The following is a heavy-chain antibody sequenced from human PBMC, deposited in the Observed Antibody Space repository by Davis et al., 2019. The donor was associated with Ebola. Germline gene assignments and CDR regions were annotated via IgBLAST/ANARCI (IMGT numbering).Heavy chain of an antibody. D-gene: IGHD4-17*01. CDR1: GLTFSSSI. J-gene: IGHJ4*02. CDR3: AADSLSTETPFDY. V-gene: IGHV1-58*01. Sequence: SVKVSCKASGLTFSSSIVQWVRHARGQRPEWIGWIVVGSGNTDYAEKFQERVTITRDMSTGTVYMDLSSLRSEDTAFYYCAADSLSTETPFDYWGQGTLVTVSS. CDR2: IVVGSGNT.